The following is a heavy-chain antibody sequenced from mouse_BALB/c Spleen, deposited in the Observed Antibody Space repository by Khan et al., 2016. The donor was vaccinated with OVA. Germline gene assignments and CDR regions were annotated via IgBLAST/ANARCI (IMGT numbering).Heavy chain of an antibody. CDR1: GYTFTSYW. J-gene: IGHJ3*01. CDR3: SRNPFAY. Sequence: QMQLEESGTELVRPGTSVKLSCKASGYTFTSYWMNWIKQRPEQGLEWIGRIDPYDSETHYNQKFKDKAILTVDKSSNTAYMQISSLTSEDSPVYYCSRNPFAYWGQETLVTVSA. V-gene: IGHV1-52*01. CDR2: IDPYDSET.